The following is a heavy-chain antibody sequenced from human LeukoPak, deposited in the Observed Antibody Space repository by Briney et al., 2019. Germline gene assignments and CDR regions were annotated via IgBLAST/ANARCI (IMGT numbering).Heavy chain of an antibody. Sequence: GGSLRLSCAASGFTFSSYAMHWVRQAPGKGLEWVAVISYDGSNKYYADSVKGRFTISRDNSKNTLYLQMNSLRAEDTAVYYCARDPTYCGGDCLADPSYFDYWGQGTLVTVSS. CDR2: ISYDGSNK. D-gene: IGHD2-21*02. V-gene: IGHV3-30-3*01. CDR1: GFTFSSYA. J-gene: IGHJ4*02. CDR3: ARDPTYCGGDCLADPSYFDY.